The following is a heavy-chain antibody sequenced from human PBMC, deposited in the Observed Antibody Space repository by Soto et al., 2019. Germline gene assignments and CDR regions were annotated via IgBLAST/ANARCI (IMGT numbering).Heavy chain of an antibody. CDR3: ARDPGGELNWTNWFDP. Sequence: ASVKVSCKASGYTFTGYYMHWVRQAPGQGLEWMGWINPNSGGTNYAQKFQGWVTMTRDTSISTAYMELSRLRSDDTAVYYCARDPGGELNWTNWFDPWGQGTLVTVSS. CDR1: GYTFTGYY. J-gene: IGHJ5*02. D-gene: IGHD1-1*01. CDR2: INPNSGGT. V-gene: IGHV1-2*04.